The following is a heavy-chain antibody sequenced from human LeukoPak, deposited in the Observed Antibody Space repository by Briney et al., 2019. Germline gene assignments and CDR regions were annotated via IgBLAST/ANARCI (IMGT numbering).Heavy chain of an antibody. V-gene: IGHV1-18*01. D-gene: IGHD3-22*01. CDR2: ISAYNGNT. CDR3: AIFREYYYDSSGYGFGAFDI. J-gene: IGHJ3*02. CDR1: GYTFTSYG. Sequence: ASVKVSYKASGYTFTSYGISWVRQAPGQGLEWMGWISAYNGNTNYAQKLQGRVTMTTDTSTSTAYMELRSLRSDDTAVYYCAIFREYYYDSSGYGFGAFDIWGQGTMVTVSS.